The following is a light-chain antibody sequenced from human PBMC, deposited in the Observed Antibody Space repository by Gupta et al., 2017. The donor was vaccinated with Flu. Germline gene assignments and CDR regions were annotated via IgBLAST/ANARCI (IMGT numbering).Light chain of an antibody. V-gene: IGLV2-8*01. CDR3: SSYAGSSRTYV. CDR2: EVA. CDR1: SRGIGGYKS. J-gene: IGLJ1*01. Sequence: TSTCSGTSRGIGGYKSVSWYHQVAAKAPKLLLYEVAKRTSGVPDRFSGSKSGNTASVTVAGLQTEEEAEYYCSSYAGSSRTYVFGTGTTITVL.